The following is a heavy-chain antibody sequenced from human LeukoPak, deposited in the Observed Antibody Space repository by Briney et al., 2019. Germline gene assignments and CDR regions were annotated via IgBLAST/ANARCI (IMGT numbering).Heavy chain of an antibody. CDR1: GGSFSGNY. CDR3: ARGPRLITIFGVVARKWFDP. Sequence: SETLSLTCAVYGGSFSGNYWSWIRQPPGKGLEGIGEINHSGSTNYNPSLKSRVTISVDTSKNQFSLKLSSVTAADTAVYYCARGPRLITIFGVVARKWFDPWGQGTLVTVSS. D-gene: IGHD3-3*01. CDR2: INHSGST. V-gene: IGHV4-34*01. J-gene: IGHJ5*02.